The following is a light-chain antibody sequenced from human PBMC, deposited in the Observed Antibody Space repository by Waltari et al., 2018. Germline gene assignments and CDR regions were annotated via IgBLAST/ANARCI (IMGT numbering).Light chain of an antibody. CDR3: CSFRGGDSFV. CDR2: DVT. V-gene: IGLV2-14*03. CDR1: TSDIGDYYY. Sequence: QSALTQPASVSGSPGQSITISCIGTTSDIGDYYYVSWYQQFPGKAPKLIIYDVTKRHSGISGRFSGSKSGNTASLTISGLQAEDEGDYYCCSFRGGDSFVFGTGTRVTVV. J-gene: IGLJ1*01.